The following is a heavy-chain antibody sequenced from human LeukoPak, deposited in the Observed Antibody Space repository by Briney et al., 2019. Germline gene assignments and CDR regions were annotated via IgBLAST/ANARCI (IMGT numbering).Heavy chain of an antibody. V-gene: IGHV3-30*02. J-gene: IGHJ4*02. CDR3: AKDPSGTYCGDY. CDR2: IRYDGNSK. Sequence: GGSLRLSCAASGFTFSSFAMHWVRPAPGKGLEWVAFIRYDGNSKYYADSVKGRFTVSRDNSKNTLYLQMNSLRDEDTALYYCAKDPSGTYCGDYWGQGTLVTVSS. CDR1: GFTFSSFA. D-gene: IGHD1-26*01.